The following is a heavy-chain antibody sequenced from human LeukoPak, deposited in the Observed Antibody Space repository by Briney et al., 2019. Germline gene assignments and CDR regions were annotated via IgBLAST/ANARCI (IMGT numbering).Heavy chain of an antibody. Sequence: GGSLRLSCAASGFTFSSYDMHWVRQATGKGLEWVSAIGTDGDTFYPGSVKGRFTTSRDNAENSLYLQMNSLRAEDTAVYYCARIGVDAFDIWGQGTMVTVSS. J-gene: IGHJ3*02. CDR1: GFTFSSYD. V-gene: IGHV3-13*01. CDR2: IGTDGDT. CDR3: ARIGVDAFDI.